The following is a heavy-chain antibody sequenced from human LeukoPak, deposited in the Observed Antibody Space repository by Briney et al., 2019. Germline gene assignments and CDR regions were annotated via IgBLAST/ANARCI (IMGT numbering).Heavy chain of an antibody. CDR1: GFTFSSYE. Sequence: PGGSLRLSCAASGFTFSSYEMNWVRQGPGKGLEWISYISSSGGSIYYADFVKCRFTVSRDNAKNSLYLQINSLRVDDTAVYYCAREKRDCGGDCLDYWGQGTLVTVSS. CDR2: ISSSGGSI. CDR3: AREKRDCGGDCLDY. V-gene: IGHV3-48*03. J-gene: IGHJ4*02. D-gene: IGHD2-21*02.